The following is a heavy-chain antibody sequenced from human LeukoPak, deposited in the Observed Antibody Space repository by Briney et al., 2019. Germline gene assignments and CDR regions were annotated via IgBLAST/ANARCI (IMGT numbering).Heavy chain of an antibody. CDR3: ARDPVPSLPQQIDY. V-gene: IGHV3-74*01. CDR1: GFTFSSYW. Sequence: PGGSLRLSCAASGFTFSSYWMHWVRQAPGKGLVWVSHINSDGSSTSYADSVKGRFTISRDNAKNTLYPQMNSLRAEDTAVYYCARDPVPSLPQQIDYWGQGTLVTVSS. D-gene: IGHD2-2*01. J-gene: IGHJ4*02. CDR2: INSDGSST.